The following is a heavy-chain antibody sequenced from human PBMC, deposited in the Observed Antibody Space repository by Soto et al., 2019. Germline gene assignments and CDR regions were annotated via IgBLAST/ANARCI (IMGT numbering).Heavy chain of an antibody. D-gene: IGHD3-22*01. V-gene: IGHV4-38-2*01. Sequence: LSLTCVVSDYPITSDYYWAWIRQPPGKGLEWIGSIYHGGSAYYSPSLNSRVTILVDTSNKQVSLRVTSVTAADTAVYYCARYRYYFDASGNYRTHAFDIWGPGTLVTVSS. CDR1: DYPITSDYY. CDR3: ARYRYYFDASGNYRTHAFDI. CDR2: IYHGGSA. J-gene: IGHJ3*02.